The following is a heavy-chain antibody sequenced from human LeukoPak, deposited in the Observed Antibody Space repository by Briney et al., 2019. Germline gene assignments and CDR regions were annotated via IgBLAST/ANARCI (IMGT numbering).Heavy chain of an antibody. V-gene: IGHV4-31*03. CDR2: ISYSGNT. D-gene: IGHD4-23*01. J-gene: IGHJ4*02. CDR1: GGSISSGAHY. Sequence: PSETLSLTCTVSGGSISSGAHYWSWIRQHPGKGLEWIGYISYSGNTYYNPSLKSRVTISVDTSQNQFSLKLSSVTAADTAVFYCASSNSYGGYSDYWGQGTLVTVSS. CDR3: ASSNSYGGYSDY.